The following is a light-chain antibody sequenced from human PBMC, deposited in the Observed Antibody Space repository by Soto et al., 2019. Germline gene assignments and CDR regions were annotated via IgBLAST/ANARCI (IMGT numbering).Light chain of an antibody. CDR1: SSDIGGYNY. V-gene: IGLV2-14*03. CDR2: DVT. Sequence: QSALTQPASVSESPGQSITIPCTGTSSDIGGYNYVSWYQHHPGKAPKLLIYDVTNRPSGVSTRFSGSKSGNTASLTISGLQADDEANYYCSSYTSSRPLVVFGGGTKLTVL. CDR3: SSYTSSRPLVV. J-gene: IGLJ2*01.